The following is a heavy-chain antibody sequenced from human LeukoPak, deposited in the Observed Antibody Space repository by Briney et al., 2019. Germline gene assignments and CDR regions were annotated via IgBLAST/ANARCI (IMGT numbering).Heavy chain of an antibody. CDR1: GFIFSSYG. Sequence: GGSLRLSCAASGFIFSSYGMNWVRQAPGKGLDWVAYISSSGRTTYYADSVKGRFTISRDNSKNTLYLQMNSLRAEDTAVYYCAKFGFCSSTSCPAPSWGQGTVVTVSS. CDR2: ISSSGRTT. D-gene: IGHD2-2*01. CDR3: AKFGFCSSTSCPAPS. J-gene: IGHJ5*02. V-gene: IGHV3-23*01.